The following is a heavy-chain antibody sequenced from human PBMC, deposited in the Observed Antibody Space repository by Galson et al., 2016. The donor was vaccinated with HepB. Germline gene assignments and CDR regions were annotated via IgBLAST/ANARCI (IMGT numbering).Heavy chain of an antibody. CDR2: ISGDNGNT. Sequence: SVKVSCKASGYTFTSYGISWVRQAPGQGLEWMGWISGDNGNTNYAQKLQGRVNMTTDTSTSTAYMALRSLRSDDTAVYYCARASRSPPLFWGQGTLVTVSS. CDR1: GYTFTSYG. D-gene: IGHD6-13*01. V-gene: IGHV1-18*01. CDR3: ARASRSPPLF. J-gene: IGHJ4*02.